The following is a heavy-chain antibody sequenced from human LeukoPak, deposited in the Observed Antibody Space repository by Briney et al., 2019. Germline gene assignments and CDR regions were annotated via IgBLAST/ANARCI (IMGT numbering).Heavy chain of an antibody. CDR1: GYTLTGYY. D-gene: IGHD3-22*01. Sequence: ASVKVSCKASGYTLTGYYMHWVRQAPGQGLEWMGWINPNSGGTNYAQKFQGRVTMTRDTSISTAYMELSRLRSDDTAVYYCARADLITMIVVVIEYYFDYWGQGTLSPSPQ. J-gene: IGHJ4*02. V-gene: IGHV1-2*02. CDR2: INPNSGGT. CDR3: ARADLITMIVVVIEYYFDY.